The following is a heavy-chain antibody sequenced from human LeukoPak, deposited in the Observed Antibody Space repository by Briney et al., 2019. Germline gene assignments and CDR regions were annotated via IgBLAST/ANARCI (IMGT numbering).Heavy chain of an antibody. CDR1: VCWLNQYA. CDR3: AAERYSDGCCWFDP. Sequence: SVPVSCKDSVCWLNQYAVLLVEQARGQPLEWLGCIILGSANTNYAQNFRERVTISRHMSTSTVYMELNSLRSEDTAVYHCAAERYSDGCCWFDPWGQGTLVTVSS. V-gene: IGHV1-58*01. CDR2: IILGSANT. J-gene: IGHJ5*02. D-gene: IGHD6-25*01.